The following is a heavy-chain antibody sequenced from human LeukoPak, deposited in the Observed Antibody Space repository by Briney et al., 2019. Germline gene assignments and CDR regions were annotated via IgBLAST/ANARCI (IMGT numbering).Heavy chain of an antibody. D-gene: IGHD2-8*01. CDR1: GGSISSYY. Sequence: SVTLSLTCTVSGGSISSYYWSWIRQPPGKGLEWIVYIYYSENTNYNPSLKRRVTISVDTSKNQFSLKLSSVTAADTAMYYCARGMGGNWFDPWGQGTLVTVSS. CDR2: IYYSENT. V-gene: IGHV4-59*01. J-gene: IGHJ5*02. CDR3: ARGMGGNWFDP.